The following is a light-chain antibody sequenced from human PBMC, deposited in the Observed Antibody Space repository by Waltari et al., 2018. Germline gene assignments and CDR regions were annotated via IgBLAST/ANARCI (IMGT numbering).Light chain of an antibody. V-gene: IGLV1-47*01. CDR3: ASWDDSLSGRWV. CDR1: YSNVGANV. CDR2: RSD. J-gene: IGLJ3*02. Sequence: QSVLTQPPSASATPGQRVNISCSGTYSNVGANVVNWYQQFPGAPPKLLIYRSDRRPSGVPDRFSASKSGSSASLAISGLRPEDEADYYCASWDDSLSGRWVFGGGTKLTVL.